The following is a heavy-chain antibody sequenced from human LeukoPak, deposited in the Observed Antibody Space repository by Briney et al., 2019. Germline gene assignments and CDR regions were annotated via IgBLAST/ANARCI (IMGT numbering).Heavy chain of an antibody. Sequence: ASVKVSCKASGYTFTSYAMHWVRQAPGQRREWMGWINAGNGNTKYSQNFQGRVTITRDTSASTAYMELRSLRSEDTAVYYCASSREGRVDSETRLVDYWGQGTLVTVSS. CDR3: ASSREGRVDSETRLVDY. J-gene: IGHJ4*02. CDR1: GYTFTSYA. V-gene: IGHV1-3*01. CDR2: INAGNGNT. D-gene: IGHD1-7*01.